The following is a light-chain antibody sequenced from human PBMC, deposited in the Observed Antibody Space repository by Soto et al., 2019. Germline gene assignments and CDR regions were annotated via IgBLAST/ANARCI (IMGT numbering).Light chain of an antibody. CDR2: SAS. CDR3: QESSSTPST. J-gene: IGKJ3*01. CDR1: PSISNY. Sequence: DIQMTQSPSSLSASVGDSVTITCRASPSISNYLNWYQQKPEKAPKLLVYSASSLQSGVPSRFSGSGSGTDFALTISRLQPEDFATYYCQESSSTPSTFGPGTKVDIK. V-gene: IGKV1-39*01.